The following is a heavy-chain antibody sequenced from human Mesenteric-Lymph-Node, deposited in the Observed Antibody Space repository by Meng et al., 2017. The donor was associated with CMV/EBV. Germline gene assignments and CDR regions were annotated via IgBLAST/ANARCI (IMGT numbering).Heavy chain of an antibody. CDR1: GFTFSSYS. CDR2: ISSSSSYI. D-gene: IGHD2-21*01. CDR3: ARVLGGGRVVIVGLDY. V-gene: IGHV3-21*01. Sequence: GGSLRLSCAASGFTFSSYSMNWVRQAPGKGLEWVSSISSSSSYIYYADSVKGRFTISRDNAKNSLYLQMNSLRAEDTAVYYCARVLGGGRVVIVGLDYWGQGTLVTVS. J-gene: IGHJ4*02.